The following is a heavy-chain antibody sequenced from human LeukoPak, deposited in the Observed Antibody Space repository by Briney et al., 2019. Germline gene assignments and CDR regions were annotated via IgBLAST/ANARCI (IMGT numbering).Heavy chain of an antibody. CDR3: ARGKRITIFGVVIRQKNWFDP. D-gene: IGHD3-3*01. Sequence: GASVKVSCKASGYTFTSYYIHWVRQAPGQGLEWMGIINPSGDTRSYAQKFQGRVTITRNTSISTAYMELSSLRSEDTAVYYCARGKRITIFGVVIRQKNWFDPWGQGTLVTVSS. V-gene: IGHV1-46*01. J-gene: IGHJ5*02. CDR1: GYTFTSYY. CDR2: INPSGDTR.